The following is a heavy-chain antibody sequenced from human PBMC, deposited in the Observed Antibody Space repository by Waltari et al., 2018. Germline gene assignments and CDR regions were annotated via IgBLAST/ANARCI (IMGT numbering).Heavy chain of an antibody. V-gene: IGHV4-59*01. CDR2: IYYSGST. Sequence: QVQLQESGPGLVKPSETLSLTCTVSGGSISSYYWSWSRQPPGKGLEWIGYIYYSGSTNYNPSLKSRVTISVDTSKNQFSLKLSSVTAADTAVYYCARGNDFWSGYFFPRFDYWGQGTLVTVSS. CDR3: ARGNDFWSGYFFPRFDY. J-gene: IGHJ4*02. CDR1: GGSISSYY. D-gene: IGHD3-3*01.